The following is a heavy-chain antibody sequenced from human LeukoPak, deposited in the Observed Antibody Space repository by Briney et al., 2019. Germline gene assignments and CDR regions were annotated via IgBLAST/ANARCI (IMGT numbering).Heavy chain of an antibody. CDR3: ARDKEYYDFWSGYRNKNYFDY. CDR2: IYYSGST. J-gene: IGHJ4*02. Sequence: PSETLSLTCSVSGGSISTYYWTWIRQPPGKGLEWIGYIYYSGSTNYNPSLKSRVTISLDKSKNQFSLKLSSVTAADTAVYYCARDKEYYDFWSGYRNKNYFDYWGQGTLVTVSS. CDR1: GGSISTYY. D-gene: IGHD3-3*01. V-gene: IGHV4-59*12.